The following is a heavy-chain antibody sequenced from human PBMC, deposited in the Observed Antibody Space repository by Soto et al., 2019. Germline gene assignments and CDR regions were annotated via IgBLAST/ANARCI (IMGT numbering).Heavy chain of an antibody. D-gene: IGHD6-6*01. V-gene: IGHV4-34*09. CDR2: INHSGST. Sequence: SETLSLTCAVYGGSFSGYYWSWIRQPPGKGLEWIGEINHSGSTNYNPSLKSRVTISVDTSKNQFSLKLSSVTAADTAVYYCARSEKNPSMNDAFDIWGQGTMVTVSS. J-gene: IGHJ3*02. CDR3: ARSEKNPSMNDAFDI. CDR1: GGSFSGYY.